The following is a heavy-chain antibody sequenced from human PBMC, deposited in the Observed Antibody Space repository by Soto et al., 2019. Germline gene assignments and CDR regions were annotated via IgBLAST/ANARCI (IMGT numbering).Heavy chain of an antibody. J-gene: IGHJ4*02. D-gene: IGHD1-26*01. V-gene: IGHV5-51*01. CDR1: GCSFTSYW. CDR3: AHSGSPGDYFDP. CDR2: IYPGDSDT. Sequence: XEALMISYTGSGCSFTSYWVGWVRQMPGKGLEWMGIIYPGDSDTRYSPSFQGQVTISADKSIRTAYLQWSSLKASDTAMYYCAHSGSPGDYFDPWGQGTLVTVSS.